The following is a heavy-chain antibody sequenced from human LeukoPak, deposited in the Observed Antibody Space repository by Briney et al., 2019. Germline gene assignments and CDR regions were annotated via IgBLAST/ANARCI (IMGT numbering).Heavy chain of an antibody. J-gene: IGHJ4*02. CDR2: IDWDDDK. CDR3: ARQGYYYDSSGYLSIDC. Sequence: GSGPALVKPTQTLTLTCTFSGFSLGTRGMCVSWIRQPPGKALEWLARIDWDDDKYYSTSLKTRLTISKDTSKDQVVLTMTNMDPVDTAMYYCARQGYYYDSSGYLSIDCWGQGTLVTVSS. D-gene: IGHD3-22*01. CDR1: GFSLGTRGMC. V-gene: IGHV2-70*11.